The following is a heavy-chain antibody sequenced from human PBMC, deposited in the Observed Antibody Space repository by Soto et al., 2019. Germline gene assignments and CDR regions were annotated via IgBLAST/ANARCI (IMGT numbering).Heavy chain of an antibody. J-gene: IGHJ5*02. Sequence: GGSLRLSCAASGFTFSSYAMSWVRQAPGKGLEWVSAISGSGGSTYYADSVKGRFTISRDNSKNTLYLQMNSLRAEGTAVYYCAKGPHDYSNYAPAGLSSGSIPEDNWFDPWGQGTLVTVSS. V-gene: IGHV3-23*01. CDR2: ISGSGGST. D-gene: IGHD4-4*01. CDR1: GFTFSSYA. CDR3: AKGPHDYSNYAPAGLSSGSIPEDNWFDP.